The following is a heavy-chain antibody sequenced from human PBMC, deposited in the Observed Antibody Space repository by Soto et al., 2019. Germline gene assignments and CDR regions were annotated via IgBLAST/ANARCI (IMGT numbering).Heavy chain of an antibody. Sequence: EVQLVDSGGGLVQPGGSLRLSCAASGFTFTGFWMAWVRQAPGKGLEWVANINQDGSQRYYMDSVKGRFTISRDNAEKSLYLQMTSLRAEDTDVYYCARTGDDYWGQGTLVTVSS. V-gene: IGHV3-7*01. CDR1: GFTFTGFW. D-gene: IGHD3-10*01. J-gene: IGHJ4*02. CDR2: INQDGSQR. CDR3: ARTGDDY.